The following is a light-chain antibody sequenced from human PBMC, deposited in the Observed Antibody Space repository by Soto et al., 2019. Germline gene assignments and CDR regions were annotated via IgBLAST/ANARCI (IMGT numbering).Light chain of an antibody. CDR1: QSVSSNN. Sequence: EVVLTQSPGTLSLSPGERATLSCRASQSVSSNNLAWYQQRPGQAPRLLIYASSSRATGIPDRFSGSGSGTDFTLTISRLEPEDFAVYYCQQYGNSPAFGQGTNVEIK. V-gene: IGKV3-20*01. J-gene: IGKJ1*01. CDR3: QQYGNSPA. CDR2: ASS.